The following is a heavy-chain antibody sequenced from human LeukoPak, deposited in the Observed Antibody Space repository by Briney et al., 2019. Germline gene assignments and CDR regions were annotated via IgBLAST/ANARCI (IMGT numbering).Heavy chain of an antibody. V-gene: IGHV3-11*04. CDR1: GFTFSDYY. CDR2: ISSSGSTI. J-gene: IGHJ3*02. Sequence: NPGGSLRLSCAASGFTFSDYYMSWIRQAPGKGLEWVSYISSSGSTIYYADSVKGRFTISRDNAKNSLYLQMNSLRAEDTAVYYCASPESPGDAFDIWGQGTMVTVSS. CDR3: ASPESPGDAFDI.